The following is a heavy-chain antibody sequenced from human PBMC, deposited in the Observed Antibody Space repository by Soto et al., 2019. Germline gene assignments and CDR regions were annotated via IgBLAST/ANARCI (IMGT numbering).Heavy chain of an antibody. J-gene: IGHJ1*01. D-gene: IGHD2-2*01. CDR1: GFSLSTSRGG. CDR2: IYWDGDK. V-gene: IGHV2-5*02. CDR3: AHSTQDGVVVGTSFQH. Sequence: QITLKESGPTLVKPTQTLTLTCTFTGFSLSTSRGGVGWVRQPPGKALEWLTFIYWDGDKRYSPSLKSRLTNTKDTPKNQVVITITTVDPVYTATYYSAHSTQDGVVVGTSFQHWGQGTVVTVSS.